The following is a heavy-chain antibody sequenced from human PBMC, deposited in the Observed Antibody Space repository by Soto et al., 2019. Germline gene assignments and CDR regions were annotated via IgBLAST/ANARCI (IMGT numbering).Heavy chain of an antibody. CDR3: TRGPNKPGTSCFDP. D-gene: IGHD3-10*01. CDR2: INPKDGGT. V-gene: IGHV1-46*04. CDR1: GYTFTSYY. J-gene: IGHJ5*02. Sequence: QVQLVQSGAEVKKPGASVKVSCRASGYTFTSYYIHWARQATRQGLEWMGVINPKDGGTTYAQNLEGRVTMTREMSTSTFYMDLRSLTSEDTGLYYCTRGPNKPGTSCFDPWGQGTLVTVSS.